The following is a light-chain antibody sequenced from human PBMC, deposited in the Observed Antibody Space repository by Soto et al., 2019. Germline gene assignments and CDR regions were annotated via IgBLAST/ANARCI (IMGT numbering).Light chain of an antibody. Sequence: QSALTQPPSVSGAPGQRVTISCSGTSSNIGAGYDVHWYHQLPGTAPKLLIFGNNNRPSGVPARFSASRSGTSASLAITGLQAEYEADYYCQSFDTNLRGSVFGGGTKVTVL. CDR2: GNN. CDR3: QSFDTNLRGSV. V-gene: IGLV1-40*01. J-gene: IGLJ3*02. CDR1: SSNIGAGYD.